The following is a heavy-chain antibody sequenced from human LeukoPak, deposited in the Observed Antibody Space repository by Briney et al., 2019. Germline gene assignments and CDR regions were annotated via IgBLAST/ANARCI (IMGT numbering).Heavy chain of an antibody. V-gene: IGHV1-2*02. D-gene: IGHD1-1*01. CDR1: GYTFTGYY. J-gene: IGHJ4*02. CDR3: ARESRTGHDY. Sequence: ASVKVSCKASGYTFTGYYIHWVRQAPGQGLEWMGWINPNSGGTNSAQKFQGRVTMTRDTSISTAYMELSRLTSDDTAVYYCARESRTGHDYWGQGTLVTVSS. CDR2: INPNSGGT.